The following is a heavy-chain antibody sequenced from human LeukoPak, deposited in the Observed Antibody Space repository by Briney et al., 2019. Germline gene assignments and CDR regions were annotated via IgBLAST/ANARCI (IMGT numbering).Heavy chain of an antibody. V-gene: IGHV3-33*01. Sequence: GGSLRLSCAASGFTFSSYGMHWVRQAPGKGLEWVAVIWYDGSNKYYADSVKGGFTISRDNSKNTLYLQMNSLRAEDTAVYYCARGNRAYCGGDCYDYWGQGTLVTVSS. CDR3: ARGNRAYCGGDCYDY. CDR2: IWYDGSNK. CDR1: GFTFSSYG. D-gene: IGHD2-21*01. J-gene: IGHJ4*02.